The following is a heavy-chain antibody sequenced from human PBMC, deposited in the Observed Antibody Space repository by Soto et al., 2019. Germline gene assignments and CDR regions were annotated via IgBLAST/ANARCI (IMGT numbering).Heavy chain of an antibody. CDR1: GYTFTSYD. Sequence: GASVKVSCKASGYTFTSYDINWVRQATGQGLEWMGWMNPNSGNTGYAQKFQGRVTMTRNTSISTAYMELSSLRSEDTAVYYCAREISIAYYYGMDVWGQGTTVTVSS. J-gene: IGHJ6*02. CDR3: AREISIAYYYGMDV. D-gene: IGHD6-6*01. V-gene: IGHV1-8*01. CDR2: MNPNSGNT.